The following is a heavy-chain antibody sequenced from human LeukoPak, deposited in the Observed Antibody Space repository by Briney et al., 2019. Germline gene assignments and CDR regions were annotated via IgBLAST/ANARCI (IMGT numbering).Heavy chain of an antibody. CDR1: GFPFSLYG. Sequence: HPGGSLRLSCAASGFPFSLYGLHWVRQAPGKGLEWVAVIWSEEKNNYYADSVKGRFTISRDNSKNTLYLQMNSLRAEDTALYYCAREGLTTTPNNAFDIWGQGTMVTVSA. J-gene: IGHJ3*02. V-gene: IGHV3-33*01. CDR3: AREGLTTTPNNAFDI. D-gene: IGHD4-11*01. CDR2: IWSEEKNN.